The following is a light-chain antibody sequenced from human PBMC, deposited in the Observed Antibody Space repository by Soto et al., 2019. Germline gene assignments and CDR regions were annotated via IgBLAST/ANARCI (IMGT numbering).Light chain of an antibody. CDR1: QGISSY. J-gene: IGKJ1*01. Sequence: AIRMTQSPSSLSASTGDRVTMSWRASQGISSYLAWYQQKPGKAPKLLIYAASTLQSGVPSRFSGSGSGTDFTLTISCLQSEDFATYYCQQYYSYPLTFGQGTKVDIK. V-gene: IGKV1-8*01. CDR2: AAS. CDR3: QQYYSYPLT.